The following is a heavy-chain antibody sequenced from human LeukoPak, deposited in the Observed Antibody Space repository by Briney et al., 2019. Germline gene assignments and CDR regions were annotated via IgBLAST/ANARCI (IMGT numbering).Heavy chain of an antibody. D-gene: IGHD5-18*01. CDR3: ARDQWLQSDYYMDV. CDR2: ISSSSSYI. Sequence: LTCTVSGGSISSSSDYWGWIRQPPGKGLEWVSFISSSSSYIYYADSMKGRFTISRDNAKNSLYLQMNSLRAEDTAVYYCARDQWLQSDYYMDVWGKGTTVTVSS. J-gene: IGHJ6*03. CDR1: GGSISSSS. V-gene: IGHV3-21*01.